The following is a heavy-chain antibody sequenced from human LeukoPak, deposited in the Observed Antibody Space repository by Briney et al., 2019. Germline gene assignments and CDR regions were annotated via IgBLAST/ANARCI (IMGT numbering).Heavy chain of an antibody. CDR1: GASITSYY. J-gene: IGHJ4*02. Sequence: SETLSLTCTVSGASITSYYWSWIRQPPGKGLEWIGYISYSGSTISNPSLKSRVTISVDTSKNQFSLKLTSVTAADTALYYCARTKLYCSGGSCYSSLDYWGQGTLVTVSS. CDR3: ARTKLYCSGGSCYSSLDY. V-gene: IGHV4-59*01. CDR2: ISYSGST. D-gene: IGHD2-15*01.